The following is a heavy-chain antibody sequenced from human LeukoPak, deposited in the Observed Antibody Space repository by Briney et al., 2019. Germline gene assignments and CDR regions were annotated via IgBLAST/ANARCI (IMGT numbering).Heavy chain of an antibody. V-gene: IGHV3-30*02. CDR3: ARDLRGYSGCLDY. CDR1: GFTFSSYG. CDR2: IRYDGSNK. Sequence: GGSLRLSCAASGFTFSSYGMHWVRQDPSKGLEWVAFIRYDGSNKYYADSVKGRFTISRDNSKNTLYLQMNSLRAEDTAVYYCARDLRGYSGCLDYWGQGTLVTVSS. J-gene: IGHJ4*02. D-gene: IGHD5-12*01.